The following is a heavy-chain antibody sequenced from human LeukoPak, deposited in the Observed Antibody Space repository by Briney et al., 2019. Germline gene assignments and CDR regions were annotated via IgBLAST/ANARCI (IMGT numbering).Heavy chain of an antibody. CDR3: AREGAAAGTPYYYYYYGMDV. CDR2: IYYSGST. V-gene: IGHV4-31*03. Sequence: SETLSLTCTVSGGSISSGGYYWSWIRQHPGKGLEWIGYIYYSGSTYYNPSLKSRVTISVGTSKNQFSLKLSSVTAADTAVYYCAREGAAAGTPYYYYYYGMDVWGQGTTVTVSS. J-gene: IGHJ6*02. D-gene: IGHD6-13*01. CDR1: GGSISSGGYY.